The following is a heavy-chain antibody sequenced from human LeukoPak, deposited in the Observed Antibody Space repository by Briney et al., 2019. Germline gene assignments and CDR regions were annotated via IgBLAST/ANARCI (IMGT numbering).Heavy chain of an antibody. Sequence: SETLSLTCTVSSGSISTSNYYWGWVRQPPGKGLEWIGEIYHSGSTNYNPSLKSRVTISLAKSKNQFSLKLSSVTAADTAVYYCARALALEGEWLRFDYYYYYYMDVWGKGTTVTVSS. J-gene: IGHJ6*03. CDR1: SGSISTSNYY. D-gene: IGHD5-12*01. V-gene: IGHV4-39*07. CDR3: ARALALEGEWLRFDYYYYYYMDV. CDR2: IYHSGST.